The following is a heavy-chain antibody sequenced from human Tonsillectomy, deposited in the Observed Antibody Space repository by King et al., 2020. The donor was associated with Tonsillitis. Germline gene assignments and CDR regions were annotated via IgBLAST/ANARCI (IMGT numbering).Heavy chain of an antibody. Sequence: EVQLVESGGGLVQPGSSLRLSCVVSGFTFDDHAMHWVRQVPGKGLEWVSGISWNSGSVGYADSVKGRFTISRDNAKNSLYLQLNSLSAEDTALYYCAKDPSYDWSPPLGDDGFDVWGQGTMVIVSS. D-gene: IGHD3-9*01. CDR2: ISWNSGSV. V-gene: IGHV3-9*01. CDR1: GFTFDDHA. CDR3: AKDPSYDWSPPLGDDGFDV. J-gene: IGHJ3*01.